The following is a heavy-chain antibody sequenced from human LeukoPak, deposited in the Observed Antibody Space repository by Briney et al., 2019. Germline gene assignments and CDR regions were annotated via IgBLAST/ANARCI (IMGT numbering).Heavy chain of an antibody. Sequence: EASVKVSCKASGYTFTGYYMHWVRQAPGQGLEWMGGIIPIFGTANYAQKFQGRVTITADKSTSTAYMELSSLRSEDTAVYYCAREGHTVTTSPFDYWGQGTLVTVSS. V-gene: IGHV1-69*06. CDR3: AREGHTVTTSPFDY. J-gene: IGHJ4*02. D-gene: IGHD4-17*01. CDR2: IIPIFGTA. CDR1: GYTFTGYY.